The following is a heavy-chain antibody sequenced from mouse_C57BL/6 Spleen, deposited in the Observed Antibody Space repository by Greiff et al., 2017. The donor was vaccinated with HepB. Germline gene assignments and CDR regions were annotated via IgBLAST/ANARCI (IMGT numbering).Heavy chain of an antibody. Sequence: DVQLVESGGGLVKPGGSLKLSCAASGFTFSDYGMHWVRQAPEKGLEWVAYISSGSSTIYYADKVKGRFTISRDNAKNTLCLQMTSLRSEDTAMYYCARGGTTVVFDYWGQGTTLTVSS. CDR1: GFTFSDYG. CDR2: ISSGSSTI. CDR3: ARGGTTVVFDY. J-gene: IGHJ2*01. V-gene: IGHV5-17*01. D-gene: IGHD1-1*01.